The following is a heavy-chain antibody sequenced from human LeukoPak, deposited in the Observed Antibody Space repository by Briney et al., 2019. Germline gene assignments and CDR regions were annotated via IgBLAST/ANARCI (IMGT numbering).Heavy chain of an antibody. D-gene: IGHD6-13*01. V-gene: IGHV3-33*08. CDR2: IWYDGSNK. J-gene: IGHJ4*02. Sequence: PGGSLRLSCAASGFSFSSYEMKWVRQAPGKGLEWVAVIWYDGSNKYYADSVKGRFTISRDNSKNTLYLQMNSLRAEDTAVYYCARVSVIGSRPNDYYFDYWGQGTLVTVSS. CDR3: ARVSVIGSRPNDYYFDY. CDR1: GFSFSSYE.